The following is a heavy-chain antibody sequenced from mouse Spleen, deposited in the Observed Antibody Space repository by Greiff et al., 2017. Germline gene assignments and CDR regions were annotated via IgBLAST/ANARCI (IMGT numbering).Heavy chain of an antibody. D-gene: IGHD2-10*02. Sequence: EVQLQQSGPELVKPGASVKISCKASGYSFTDYNMNWVKQSNGKSLEWIGVINPNYGTTSYNQKFKGKATLTVDQSSSTAYMQLNSLTSEDSAVYYCARSQLYGNYEAWFAYWGQGTLVTVSA. CDR3: ARSQLYGNYEAWFAY. CDR2: INPNYGTT. CDR1: GYSFTDYN. V-gene: IGHV1-39*01. J-gene: IGHJ3*01.